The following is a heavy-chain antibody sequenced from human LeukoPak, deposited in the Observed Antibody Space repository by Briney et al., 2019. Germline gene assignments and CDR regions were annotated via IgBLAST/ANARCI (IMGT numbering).Heavy chain of an antibody. V-gene: IGHV4-39*07. CDR1: GGSISSSSYY. CDR2: IYYSGST. J-gene: IGHJ3*02. CDR3: ARVYDDYPPDAFDI. Sequence: SETLSLTCTVSGGSISSSSYYWGWIRQPPGKGLEWIGSIYYSGSTYYNPSLKSRVTISVDTSKNQFSLKLSSVTAADTAVYYCARVYDDYPPDAFDIWGQGTMVTVSS. D-gene: IGHD4-11*01.